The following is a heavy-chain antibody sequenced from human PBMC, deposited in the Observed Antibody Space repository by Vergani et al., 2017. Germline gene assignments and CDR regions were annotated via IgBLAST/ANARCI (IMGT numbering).Heavy chain of an antibody. CDR3: ARASEPMVRGAHDY. D-gene: IGHD3-10*01. CDR2: IYYSGST. J-gene: IGHJ4*02. Sequence: QVQLQESGPGLVKPSETLSLTCTVSGCSISSYYWSWIRQPPGKGLEWIGYIYYSGSTNYNPSLKSRVTISVDTSKNQFSLKLSSVTAADTAAYYCARASEPMVRGAHDYWGQGTLVTVSS. V-gene: IGHV4-59*01. CDR1: GCSISSYY.